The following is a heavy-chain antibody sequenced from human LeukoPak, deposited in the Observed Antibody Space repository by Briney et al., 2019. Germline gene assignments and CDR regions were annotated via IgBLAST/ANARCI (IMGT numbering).Heavy chain of an antibody. CDR1: GGSISSYY. CDR2: IYYSGST. CDR3: ARHRSLYYGSGSYNY. D-gene: IGHD3-10*01. V-gene: IGHV4-59*08. J-gene: IGHJ4*02. Sequence: SETLSLTCTVSGGSISSYYWSWIRQPPGKGPEWIGYIYYSGSTNYNPSLKSRVTISVDTSKNQFSLKLSSVTAADTAVYYCARHRSLYYGSGSYNYWGQGTLVTVSS.